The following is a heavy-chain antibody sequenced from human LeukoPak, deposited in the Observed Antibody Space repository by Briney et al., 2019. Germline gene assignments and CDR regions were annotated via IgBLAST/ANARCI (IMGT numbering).Heavy chain of an antibody. CDR1: GFTFSSYW. J-gene: IGHJ5*02. Sequence: GGSLRLSCAASGFTFSSYWMSWVRQAPGKGLEWVANIKQDGSEKYYVDSVKGRFTISRDNAKNSLYLQMNSLRAEDTAVYYCAREIVGYCSSTSCYNWFDPWGQGTLVTVSS. CDR3: AREIVGYCSSTSCYNWFDP. V-gene: IGHV3-7*01. D-gene: IGHD2-2*01. CDR2: IKQDGSEK.